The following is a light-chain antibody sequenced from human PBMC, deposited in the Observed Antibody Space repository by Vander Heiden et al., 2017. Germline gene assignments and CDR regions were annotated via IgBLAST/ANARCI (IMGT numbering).Light chain of an antibody. CDR3: AAWDESLSGWV. J-gene: IGLJ3*02. Sequence: QSVLTQPPSASWTPGQRVTISCSGTRSNIGNNYVYWYQQFPGTAPKLLIYKNSHRPSGGPDRFSGSRSGTSAYLDISGLRSEDEADYYCAAWDESLSGWVFGGGTKLTVL. CDR2: KNS. CDR1: RSNIGNNY. V-gene: IGLV1-47*01.